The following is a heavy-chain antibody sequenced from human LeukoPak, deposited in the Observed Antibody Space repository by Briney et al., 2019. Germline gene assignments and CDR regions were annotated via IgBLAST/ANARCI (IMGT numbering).Heavy chain of an antibody. CDR2: IYYSGST. CDR1: GGSISSGGYY. CDR3: ARSPLEATYGDYEGSWFDP. Sequence: SQTLSLTCTVSGGSISSGGYYWSWIRRHPGKGLEWIGYIYYSGSTYYNPSLKSRVTISVDTSKNQFSLKLSSVTAADTAVYYCARSPLEATYGDYEGSWFDPWGQGTLVTVSS. J-gene: IGHJ5*02. D-gene: IGHD4-17*01. V-gene: IGHV4-31*03.